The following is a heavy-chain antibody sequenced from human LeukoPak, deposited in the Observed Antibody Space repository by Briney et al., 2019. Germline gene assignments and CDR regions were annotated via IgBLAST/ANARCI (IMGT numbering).Heavy chain of an antibody. D-gene: IGHD6-19*01. CDR1: GDSVSSNSAA. J-gene: IGHJ4*02. CDR3: ARDPAVADWYFDY. Sequence: SQTLSLTFAISGDSVSSNSAAWNWLTQSPSRGLEWLGRTYYRSKWYNDYAVSVKSRITINPDTSKNQFSLQLNSVTPEDTAVYYCARDPAVADWYFDYWGQGTLVTVSS. CDR2: TYYRSKWYN. V-gene: IGHV6-1*01.